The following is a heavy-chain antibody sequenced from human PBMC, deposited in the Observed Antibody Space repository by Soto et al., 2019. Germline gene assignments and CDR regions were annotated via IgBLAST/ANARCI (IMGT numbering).Heavy chain of an antibody. Sequence: GGSLRLSCAASGFTFVSYTMNWVRQAPGKGLEWVSGVSGSDGSRNYADSVKGRFTISRDNSKNTLSLQMNSVRVDDTAVYYCVKPMSLRYLGSDFDFWGQGILVTVSS. CDR1: GFTFVSYT. CDR2: VSGSDGSR. J-gene: IGHJ4*02. CDR3: VKPMSLRYLGSDFDF. V-gene: IGHV3-23*01. D-gene: IGHD3-9*01.